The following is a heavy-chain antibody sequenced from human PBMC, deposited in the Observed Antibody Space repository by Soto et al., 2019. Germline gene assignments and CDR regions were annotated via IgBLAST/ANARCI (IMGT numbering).Heavy chain of an antibody. Sequence: GGSLRLSCAAPGFTFSNYAVTWVRQAPGKGLEWVSTISGSGGSTYYADSVKGRFTISRDNSKNTLYLQMNSLRAEDTAVYYCAKGGRKGDWFYFDYWGQGTLVTVSS. CDR3: AKGGRKGDWFYFDY. CDR1: GFTFSNYA. J-gene: IGHJ4*02. CDR2: ISGSGGST. V-gene: IGHV3-23*01. D-gene: IGHD3-9*01.